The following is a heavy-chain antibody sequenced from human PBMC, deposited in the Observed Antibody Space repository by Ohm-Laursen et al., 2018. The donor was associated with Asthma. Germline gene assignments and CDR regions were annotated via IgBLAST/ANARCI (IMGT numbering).Heavy chain of an antibody. CDR1: GFTFSSYS. Sequence: GSLRLSCTASGFTFSSYSMNWVRQAPGKGLEWVSYISSSSSTIYYADSVKGRFTISRDNAKNSLYLQMNSLRAEDTAVYYCATLEIVVVPAALHWFDPRGQGTLVTVSS. CDR3: ATLEIVVVPAALHWFDP. V-gene: IGHV3-48*01. J-gene: IGHJ5*02. CDR2: ISSSSSTI. D-gene: IGHD2-2*03.